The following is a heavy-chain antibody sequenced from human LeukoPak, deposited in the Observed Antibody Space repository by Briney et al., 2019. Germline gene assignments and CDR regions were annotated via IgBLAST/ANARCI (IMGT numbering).Heavy chain of an antibody. Sequence: ASVKVSCKASGYTFITYGISWVRQAPGQGLEWMGWVSAYNGNTNYAQKLQGRVTMTTDTSTSTAYMELRSLRSDDTAVYYCARASLRFPGDWFDPWGQGTLVTVSS. D-gene: IGHD3-16*01. V-gene: IGHV1-18*01. CDR3: ARASLRFPGDWFDP. CDR1: GYTFITYG. J-gene: IGHJ5*02. CDR2: VSAYNGNT.